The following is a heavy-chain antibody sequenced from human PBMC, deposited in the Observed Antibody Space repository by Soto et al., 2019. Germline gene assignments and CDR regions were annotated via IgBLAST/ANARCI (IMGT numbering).Heavy chain of an antibody. CDR3: AIMTTVTTYAFDI. D-gene: IGHD4-17*01. CDR1: GYAFSTYA. Sequence: ASVKVSCKASGYAFSTYAIHWVRQAPGQRLQWMGGVNAGNGNTKYSQKFQGRVTITRDTSASTAYMEVSSLRSEDTAVYYCAIMTTVTTYAFDIWGQGTMLTVSS. CDR2: VNAGNGNT. V-gene: IGHV1-3*01. J-gene: IGHJ3*02.